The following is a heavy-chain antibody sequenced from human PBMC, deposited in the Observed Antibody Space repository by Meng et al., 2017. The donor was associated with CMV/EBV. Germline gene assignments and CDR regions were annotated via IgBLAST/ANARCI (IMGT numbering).Heavy chain of an antibody. CDR2: IIPILGIA. CDR3: ARASKEGDDP. D-gene: IGHD3-16*01. CDR1: GGTFSSYT. V-gene: IGHV1-69*02. J-gene: IGHJ5*02. Sequence: VSWKASGGTFSSYTISWVRQDPGQGLEWMGRIIPILGIANYAQKFQGRVTITADKSTSTAYMELSSLRSEDTAVYYCARASKEGDDPWGQGTLVTVSS.